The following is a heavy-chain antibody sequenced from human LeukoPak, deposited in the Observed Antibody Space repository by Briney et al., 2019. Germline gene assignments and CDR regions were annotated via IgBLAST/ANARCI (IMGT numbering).Heavy chain of an antibody. CDR1: GFTFSSYS. CDR3: AREYSSNWYPFDY. Sequence: GGSLRLSCEGSGFTFSSYSVNWVRQAPGKGLEWVSSISSGSSYIYYADSVKGRFSISRDNAKNSVYLQMDSLRAEDTAGYYCAREYSSNWYPFDYWGQGILVTVSS. CDR2: ISSGSSYI. J-gene: IGHJ4*02. D-gene: IGHD6-13*01. V-gene: IGHV3-21*01.